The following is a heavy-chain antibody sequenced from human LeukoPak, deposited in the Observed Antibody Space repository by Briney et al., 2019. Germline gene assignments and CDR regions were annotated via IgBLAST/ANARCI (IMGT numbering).Heavy chain of an antibody. V-gene: IGHV3-23*01. CDR1: GFTFKNYD. J-gene: IGHJ4*02. CDR2: ISGGGGTT. D-gene: IGHD2-2*01. CDR3: AKNTARVAVPGPDY. Sequence: PGGSLRLACAASGFTFKNYDMSWVRQAPGKGLEWVSGISGGGGTTYYADSVKGRFTISRDNAKNTLYLQIDSLRAEDTAVYYCAKNTARVAVPGPDYWGQGTLVTVSS.